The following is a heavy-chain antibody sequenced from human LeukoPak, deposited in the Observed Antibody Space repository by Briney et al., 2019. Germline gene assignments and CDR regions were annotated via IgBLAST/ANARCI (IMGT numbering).Heavy chain of an antibody. Sequence: GGSLRLSCAASGFTLSSYAMSWVRQAPGKGLEWVSAISGSGGSTYYADSVKGRFTISRDNSKNTLYLQMNSLRREDTAVYYSAKDVDYGGNPEYWGEGTLVTVSS. J-gene: IGHJ4*02. CDR3: AKDVDYGGNPEY. CDR2: ISGSGGST. CDR1: GFTLSSYA. D-gene: IGHD4-23*01. V-gene: IGHV3-23*01.